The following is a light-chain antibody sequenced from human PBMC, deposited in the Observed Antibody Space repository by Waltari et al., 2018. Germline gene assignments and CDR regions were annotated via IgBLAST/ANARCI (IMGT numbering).Light chain of an antibody. Sequence: QSVLTQPPSASRTPGQRVTISFPGHIANIGRNSVHWYQQLPGTAPKLLIYSDNQRPSGVPDRFSGSKSGTSASLAISGLQSEDEADYYCAAWDDSLNGYVFGTGTKANVL. V-gene: IGLV1-44*01. CDR3: AAWDDSLNGYV. CDR1: IANIGRNS. J-gene: IGLJ1*01. CDR2: SDN.